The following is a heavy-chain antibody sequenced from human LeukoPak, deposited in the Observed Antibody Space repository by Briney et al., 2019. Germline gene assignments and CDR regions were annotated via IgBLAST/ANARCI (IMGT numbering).Heavy chain of an antibody. CDR3: ARTMVRGVKFALHDAFDI. CDR1: GFTFSSSA. D-gene: IGHD3-10*01. J-gene: IGHJ3*02. CDR2: ISYSGSGT. V-gene: IGHV3-23*01. Sequence: PGGSLRLSCAASGFTFSSSAMAWVRHAPGKGLEWVSTISYSGSGTYYADSVKGRFTISRDNSENTVYLQMNSLRAEDTAVYYCARTMVRGVKFALHDAFDIWGQGTMVTVSS.